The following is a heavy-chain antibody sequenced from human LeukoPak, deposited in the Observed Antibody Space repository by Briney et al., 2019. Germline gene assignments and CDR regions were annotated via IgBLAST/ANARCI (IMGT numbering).Heavy chain of an antibody. CDR1: GYTFTGYY. Sequence: ASVKVSCKASGYTFTGYYMHWVRQAPGQGLEWMGWINPSSGGTDYAQRFQGRVTLIRDTSISTAYIELSRLRSDDTAVYYCARDYYENSGYFSDYWGQGTLVTVSS. CDR3: ARDYYENSGYFSDY. V-gene: IGHV1-2*02. D-gene: IGHD3-22*01. J-gene: IGHJ4*02. CDR2: INPSSGGT.